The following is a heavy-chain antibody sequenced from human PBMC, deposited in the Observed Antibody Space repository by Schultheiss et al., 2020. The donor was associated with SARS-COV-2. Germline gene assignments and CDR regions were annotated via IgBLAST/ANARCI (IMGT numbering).Heavy chain of an antibody. Sequence: SETLSLTCTVSTGSMSLQYWSWIRQPPGKGLEWIGYIYYSGSTNYNPSLKSRVTISVDTSKNQFSLKLSSVTAADTAVYYCARDPRRGMDVWGQGTTVTVSS. CDR2: IYYSGST. V-gene: IGHV4-59*11. J-gene: IGHJ6*02. CDR3: ARDPRRGMDV. CDR1: TGSMSLQY.